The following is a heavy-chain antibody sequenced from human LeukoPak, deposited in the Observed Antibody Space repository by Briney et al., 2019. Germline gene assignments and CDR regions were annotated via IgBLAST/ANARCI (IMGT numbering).Heavy chain of an antibody. CDR2: VIPILGTS. CDR1: GGTFSSYA. J-gene: IGHJ5*02. CDR3: ARWVRQISSLTDPADDSSGLTNWFDP. D-gene: IGHD3-22*01. V-gene: IGHV1-69*13. Sequence: ASVKVSCKASGGTFSSYAISWVRQAPGQGLEWMGGVIPILGTSNYAQKFQGSVTITADESTSTASMELSSMRSEDTAVYYCARWVRQISSLTDPADDSSGLTNWFDPWGQGTLVTVSS.